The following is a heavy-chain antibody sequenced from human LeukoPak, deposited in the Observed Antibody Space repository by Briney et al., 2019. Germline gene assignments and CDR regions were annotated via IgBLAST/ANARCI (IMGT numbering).Heavy chain of an antibody. D-gene: IGHD3-22*01. CDR2: INDSGGST. CDR3: AKSAMSDSSGYYFDS. Sequence: GGSLRLXCAASGFTSGIYAMSWVRHAPGKGLEWVSTINDSGGSTYYADSVKGRFTISRDDSYNTLYLQMNSLRAEDTAVYYCAKSAMSDSSGYYFDSWGQGTLVTVSS. V-gene: IGHV3-23*01. J-gene: IGHJ4*02. CDR1: GFTSGIYA.